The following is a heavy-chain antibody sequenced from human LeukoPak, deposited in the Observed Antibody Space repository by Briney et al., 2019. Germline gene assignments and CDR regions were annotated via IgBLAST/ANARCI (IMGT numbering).Heavy chain of an antibody. J-gene: IGHJ4*02. CDR1: GGYFSDYY. CDR3: ARGRDDYVWGSYRYTHDY. D-gene: IGHD3-16*02. Sequence: PSETLSLTCAVYGGYFSDYYWSWIRQPPGKGLEWIGEINHSGSTNYNPSLKSRVTISVDTSKNQFPLKLSSVTAADTAVYYCARGRDDYVWGSYRYTHDYWGQGTLVTVSS. CDR2: INHSGST. V-gene: IGHV4-34*01.